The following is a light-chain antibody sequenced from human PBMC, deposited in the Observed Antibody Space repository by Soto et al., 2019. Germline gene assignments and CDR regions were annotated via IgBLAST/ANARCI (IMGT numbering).Light chain of an antibody. J-gene: IGKJ1*01. CDR1: QSVSSSY. CDR3: QQYGSSGSWT. Sequence: EIVLTQSPGTLSLSPGERATLSYRASQSVSSSYLAWYQQKPGQAPRLLIYGASSRATGIPDRFSGSGSGTDFTLTISRLEPEDFAVYYCQQYGSSGSWTFGQGTKVDIK. V-gene: IGKV3-20*01. CDR2: GAS.